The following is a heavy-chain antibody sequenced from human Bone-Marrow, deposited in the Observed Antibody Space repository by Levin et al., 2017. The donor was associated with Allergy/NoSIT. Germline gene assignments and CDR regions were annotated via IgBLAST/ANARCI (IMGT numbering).Heavy chain of an antibody. CDR3: ARAPLRGIAAREEWYFDL. D-gene: IGHD6-6*01. CDR1: GDSVSSNSAA. CDR2: TYYRSKWYN. Sequence: SQTLSLPCAISGDSVSSNSAAWNWIRQSPSRGLEWLGRTYYRSKWYNDYAVSVKSRITINPDTSKNQFSLQLNSVTPEDTAVYYCARAPLRGIAAREEWYFDLWGRGTLVTVSS. V-gene: IGHV6-1*01. J-gene: IGHJ2*01.